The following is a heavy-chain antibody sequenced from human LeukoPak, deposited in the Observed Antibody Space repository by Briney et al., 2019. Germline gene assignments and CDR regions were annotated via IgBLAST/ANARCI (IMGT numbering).Heavy chain of an antibody. CDR3: SGSGSNAPLGAFDI. D-gene: IGHD4-11*01. CDR1: GFTVSSNY. Sequence: GGSLRLSCAASGFTVSSNYMSWVRQAPGKGLEWVSVIYSGGSTYYADSVKGRFTISRDNSKNTLYLQMNSLRAEDTAVYYCSGSGSNAPLGAFDIWGQGTMVAVSS. J-gene: IGHJ3*02. V-gene: IGHV3-66*02. CDR2: IYSGGST.